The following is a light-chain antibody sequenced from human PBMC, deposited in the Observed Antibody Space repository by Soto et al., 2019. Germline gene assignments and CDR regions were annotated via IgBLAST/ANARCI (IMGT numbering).Light chain of an antibody. CDR1: SSDVGGYNY. CDR2: DVS. CDR3: SSYTSSSALDVV. V-gene: IGLV2-14*01. Sequence: QSALTQPASVSGSPGQSITISCTGTSSDVGGYNYVSWYQQHPGKAPKLMIYDVSNRPSGISTRFSGSKSGNTASLTISGLQAEDEAYYYCSSYTSSSALDVVFGGGTKVTVL. J-gene: IGLJ2*01.